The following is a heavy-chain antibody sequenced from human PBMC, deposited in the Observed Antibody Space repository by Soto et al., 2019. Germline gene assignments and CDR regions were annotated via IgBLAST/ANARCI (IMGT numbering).Heavy chain of an antibody. D-gene: IGHD3-10*01. CDR3: ARVWDGGAYGSSQIGAFDY. CDR2: ISYEGSNK. J-gene: IGHJ4*02. Sequence: QVQLVESGGGVVQPGRSLRLSCAASGFSFSSYVMHWVRQAPGKGLEWVAAISYEGSNKYYADSVKGRFTISRENSKKKQYLQMNSLAAEDMSVYFYARVWDGGAYGSSQIGAFDYWRAAILV. V-gene: IGHV3-30-3*01. CDR1: GFSFSSYV.